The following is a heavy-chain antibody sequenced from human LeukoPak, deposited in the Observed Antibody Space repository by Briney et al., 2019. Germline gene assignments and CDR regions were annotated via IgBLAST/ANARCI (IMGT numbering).Heavy chain of an antibody. J-gene: IGHJ4*02. V-gene: IGHV1-2*06. CDR3: AREEVTGAYYVH. CDR2: INPSSGGT. CDR1: GYTFSHYY. D-gene: IGHD1-26*01. Sequence: ASVEVSCKTSGYTFSHYYIHWVRQAPGQGLEWMGRINPSSGGTTYAQKFQGRVTMTRDTSLNTAYMELNRRISDDAAVYYCAREEVTGAYYVHWGQGTLVTVSS.